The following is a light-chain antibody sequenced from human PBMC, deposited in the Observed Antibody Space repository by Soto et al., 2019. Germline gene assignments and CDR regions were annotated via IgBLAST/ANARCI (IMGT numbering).Light chain of an antibody. CDR3: QLYGRSPTWT. CDR1: QDLISDY. J-gene: IGKJ1*01. V-gene: IGKV3-20*01. Sequence: EMVLTQSPGTLSLSPGERATRSCRAIQDLISDYLAWYQQKPGQAPRLLIYGASNRATGIPDRFSGSGSGTDFTLNISRLEPEDFAVYYCQLYGRSPTWTFGQGTKVDIK. CDR2: GAS.